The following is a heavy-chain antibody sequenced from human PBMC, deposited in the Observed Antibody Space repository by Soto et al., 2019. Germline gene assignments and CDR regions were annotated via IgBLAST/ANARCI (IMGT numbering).Heavy chain of an antibody. CDR3: ARVDFWSGFWGLDS. CDR1: GFTFSWHW. V-gene: IGHV3-7*01. D-gene: IGHD3-3*01. Sequence: EVQLVESGGGLAQPGGSLRLSCAASGFTFSWHWMSWVRQAPGKGLEWVTNIKEDGSEKYYADSVKGRFTVSRDNAKNSLSLELRSLGAEDTALYYCARVDFWSGFWGLDSWGQGTLVTVSS. CDR2: IKEDGSEK. J-gene: IGHJ4*02.